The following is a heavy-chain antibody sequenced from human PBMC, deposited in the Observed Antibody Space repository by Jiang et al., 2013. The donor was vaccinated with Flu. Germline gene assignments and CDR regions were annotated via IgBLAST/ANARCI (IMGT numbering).Heavy chain of an antibody. CDR2: IHWDDDK. CDR1: GFSLRHVVEWGR. CDR3: AHRRRYTYGVDAFDI. V-gene: IGHV2-5*02. J-gene: IGHJ3*02. D-gene: IGHD5-18*01. Sequence: TFSGFSLRHVVEWGRGAGIRQPPGKALEWLALIHWDDDKRYSPSLKSRLTITKDTSKNQVVLRLTNMDPVDTATYYCAHRRRYTYGVDAFDIWGQGTMVTVSS.